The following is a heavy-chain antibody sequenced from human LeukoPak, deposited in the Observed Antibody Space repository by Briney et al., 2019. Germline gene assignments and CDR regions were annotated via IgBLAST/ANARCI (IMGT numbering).Heavy chain of an antibody. CDR3: ASNTYCTSGICPIYWYFDL. Sequence: PSETLSLTCTVSGGSISSYYWSWIRQPPGKGLEWIGYIYYSGSTNYNPSLKSRVTISVDTSKNQFSLKLSSMTAADTSVYYCASNTYCTSGICPIYWYFDLWGRGTLVTVSS. V-gene: IGHV4-59*12. CDR2: IYYSGST. D-gene: IGHD2-8*01. J-gene: IGHJ2*01. CDR1: GGSISSYY.